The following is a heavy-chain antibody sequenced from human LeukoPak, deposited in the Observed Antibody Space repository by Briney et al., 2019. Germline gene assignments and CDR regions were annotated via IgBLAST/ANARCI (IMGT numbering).Heavy chain of an antibody. CDR1: GYTFTCYY. CDR2: INPNSGGT. J-gene: IGHJ4*02. CDR3: ARVMSPNYYDSSGYDY. D-gene: IGHD3-22*01. V-gene: IGHV1-2*02. Sequence: ASVKVSCKASGYTFTCYYMHGVRQAPGQGLEGMGWINPNSGGTNYAQKFQGRVTMTRDTSISTAYMELSRLRSDDTAVYYCARVMSPNYYDSSGYDYWGQGTLVTVSS.